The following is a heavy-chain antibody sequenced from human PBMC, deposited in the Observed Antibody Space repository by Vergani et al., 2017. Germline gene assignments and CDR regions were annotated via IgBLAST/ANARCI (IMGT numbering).Heavy chain of an antibody. Sequence: QLQLQESGPGLVKPSATLSLTCSVSGASIRSSNYYWVWIRQPPGKGLEWIASIYYSGSPYYNPSLKSRVTISVDTSKNQFSLNLSSVTAADTAVYFCARHSTVEWLVKLGWIDPWGQGIRVTVSS. J-gene: IGHJ5*02. V-gene: IGHV4-39*01. D-gene: IGHD6-19*01. CDR3: ARHSTVEWLVKLGWIDP. CDR2: IYYSGSP. CDR1: GASIRSSNYY.